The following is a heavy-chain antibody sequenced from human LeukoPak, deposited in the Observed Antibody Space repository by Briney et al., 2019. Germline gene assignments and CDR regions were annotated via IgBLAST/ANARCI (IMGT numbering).Heavy chain of an antibody. D-gene: IGHD6-13*01. CDR2: INPNSGGT. CDR3: AREGSGSSPHPPIGY. V-gene: IGHV1-2*02. Sequence: ASVKVSCKASGYTFTGYYMHWVRQAPGQGLEWMGWINPNSGGTNYAQKFQGRVTMTRDTSISTAYMELSRLRSDDTAVYYCAREGSGSSPHPPIGYWGQGTLVTVSS. J-gene: IGHJ4*02. CDR1: GYTFTGYY.